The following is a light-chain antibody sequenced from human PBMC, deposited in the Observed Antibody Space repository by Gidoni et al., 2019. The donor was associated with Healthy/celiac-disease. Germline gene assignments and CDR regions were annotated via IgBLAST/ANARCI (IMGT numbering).Light chain of an antibody. CDR3: QQYGSSPPIT. CDR1: QSVSSSY. CDR2: GAS. V-gene: IGKV3-20*01. J-gene: IGKJ4*01. Sequence: EIVLTQSPGTLSLSPGESATLSCRASQSVSSSYLAWYQQTPGQAPRLLIYGASSRATGIPDRFSGSGSGTDFTLTISRLEPEDFAVYYCQQYGSSPPITFGGGTKVEIK.